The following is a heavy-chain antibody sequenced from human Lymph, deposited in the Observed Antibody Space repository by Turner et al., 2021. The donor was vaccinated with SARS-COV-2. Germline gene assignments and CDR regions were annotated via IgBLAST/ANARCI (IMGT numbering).Heavy chain of an antibody. CDR1: GFTFDDYA. CDR2: INWNSGSI. Sequence: EVQLVESGGGLVQPGRSLRLSCSASGFTFDDYAMHWVRQDPGKGVEWVSGINWNSGSIAYAESGKGRFTISRDNAKNSLYLKMNSLRAEDTAWYYGAKDLAGRYYYCFDYWGQGTLVTVSS. V-gene: IGHV3-9*01. J-gene: IGHJ4*02. CDR3: AKDLAGRYYYCFDY. D-gene: IGHD1-26*01.